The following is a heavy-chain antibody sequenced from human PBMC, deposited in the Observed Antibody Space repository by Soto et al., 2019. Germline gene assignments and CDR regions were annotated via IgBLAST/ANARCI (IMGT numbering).Heavy chain of an antibody. CDR3: ARDSRSSGRYYFDY. V-gene: IGHV4-31*03. Sequence: QVQLQESGPGLVKPSQTLSLTCTVSGGSISSGGYYWSWIREHPGKGLEWIGYIYYSGSTYYNPSLKSRVTISVDTSKSQFSLKLSSVTAADTAVYYCARDSRSSGRYYFDYWGQGTLVTVSS. J-gene: IGHJ4*02. D-gene: IGHD3-10*01. CDR1: GGSISSGGYY. CDR2: IYYSGST.